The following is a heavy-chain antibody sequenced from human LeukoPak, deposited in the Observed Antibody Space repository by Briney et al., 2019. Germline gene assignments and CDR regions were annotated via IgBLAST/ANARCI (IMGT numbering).Heavy chain of an antibody. CDR2: IYTSGST. Sequence: SETLSLTCTVSGGSISSYYWSWIRQPAGKGLEWIGRIYTSGSTNYNPSLKSRVTMSVETSKNQFSLKLSSVTAADTAVYYCARVDSSGYYNWFDPWGQGTLVTVSS. D-gene: IGHD3-22*01. V-gene: IGHV4-4*07. CDR1: GGSISSYY. CDR3: ARVDSSGYYNWFDP. J-gene: IGHJ5*02.